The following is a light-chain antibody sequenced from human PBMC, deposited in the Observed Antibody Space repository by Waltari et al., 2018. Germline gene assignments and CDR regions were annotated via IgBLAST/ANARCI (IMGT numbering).Light chain of an antibody. CDR1: QSVTNY. CDR3: QQRRNWPLT. Sequence: DIVLTQSPAILSLSPGERASLSCRASQSVTNYLAWYQQKPGQAPRLLIYDTSNRATGIPDRFSGSGFATDFTLTISSLEPDDFAVYYCQQRRNWPLTFGGGTKVEIK. CDR2: DTS. V-gene: IGKV3-11*01. J-gene: IGKJ4*01.